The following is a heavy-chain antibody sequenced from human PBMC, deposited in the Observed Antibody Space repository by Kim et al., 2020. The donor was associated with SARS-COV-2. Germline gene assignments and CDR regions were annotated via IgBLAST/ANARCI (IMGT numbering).Heavy chain of an antibody. J-gene: IGHJ5*02. V-gene: IGHV3-23*01. Sequence: DSVKGRFSISRDNSENTVYLQMSSLRGEDTAVYDCTQGGSGSWSYNWFDPWGQGTLVTVSS. CDR3: TQGGSGSWSYNWFDP. D-gene: IGHD6-13*01.